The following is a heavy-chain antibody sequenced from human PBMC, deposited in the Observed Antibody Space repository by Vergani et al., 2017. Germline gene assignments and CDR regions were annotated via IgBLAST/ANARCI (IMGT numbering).Heavy chain of an antibody. CDR2: IYTSGRT. Sequence: QVQLQESGPGLVKPSQTLSLTCTVSGCSISSGTYYWSWIRQPAGKTLEWIGRIYTSGRTYYNPSLKSRVTISITTSKNQFSLKLSAVTAADTAMYFCARVDDHFDSSSDYGSDAFDIWGQGTMVTVSS. D-gene: IGHD3-22*01. V-gene: IGHV4-61*02. CDR1: GCSISSGTYY. CDR3: ARVDDHFDSSSDYGSDAFDI. J-gene: IGHJ3*02.